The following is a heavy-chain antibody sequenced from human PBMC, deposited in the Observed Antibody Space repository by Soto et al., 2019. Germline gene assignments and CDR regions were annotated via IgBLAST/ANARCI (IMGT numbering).Heavy chain of an antibody. D-gene: IGHD2-21*02. J-gene: IGHJ4*02. CDR1: GVSVRSYT. Sequence: PSETLSLTCIVSGVSVRSYTWSWVRQPANKGLEWIGRVFSSMSATYNPSLKSRVTITMDTPENRISLKLDSVTAADAGVYYCARDGMTTGDTWGPGTAVTVSS. CDR2: VFSSMSA. V-gene: IGHV4-4*07. CDR3: ARDGMTTGDT.